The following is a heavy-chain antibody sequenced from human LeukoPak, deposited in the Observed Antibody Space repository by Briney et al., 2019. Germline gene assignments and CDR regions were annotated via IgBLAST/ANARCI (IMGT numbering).Heavy chain of an antibody. CDR3: AREAFSGSYFGYYYGMDV. V-gene: IGHV4-59*01. D-gene: IGHD1-26*01. Sequence: SETLSPTCTVSGGSISSYYWSWIRQPPGKGLEWIGYIYYSGSTNYNPSLKSRVTISVDTSKNQFSLKLSSVTAADTAVYYCAREAFSGSYFGYYYGMDVWGQGTTVTVSS. CDR2: IYYSGST. J-gene: IGHJ6*02. CDR1: GGSISSYY.